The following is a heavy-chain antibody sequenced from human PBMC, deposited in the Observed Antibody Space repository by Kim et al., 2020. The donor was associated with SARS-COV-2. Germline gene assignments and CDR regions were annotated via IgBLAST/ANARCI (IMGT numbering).Heavy chain of an antibody. J-gene: IGHJ3*01. CDR2: IRSKVYTYAT. CDR3: TRIPGTTLAFWVAFD. V-gene: IGHV3-73*01. Sequence: GGSLRLSCAASGFTFSDSPIHWVRQASGKGLEWVGRIRSKVYTYATSYAAPVKGRFTISRDDSESTAYLQMNSLKTEDTAVYYCTRIPGTTLAFWVAFD. CDR1: GFTFSDSP. D-gene: IGHD1-1*01.